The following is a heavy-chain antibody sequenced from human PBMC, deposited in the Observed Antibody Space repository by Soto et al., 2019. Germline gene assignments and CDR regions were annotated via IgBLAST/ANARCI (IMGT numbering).Heavy chain of an antibody. CDR2: ISSSRSYT. Sequence: GGSLRLSCAPAGFTFSDYYMSWIRQVPGKGMEWLSYISSSRSYTNYADSVKGRFTISRDNAKNSLYLQMNSLRAEDTAVYYCARGRTAARREYYYYYYGMDVWGQGTTVTVSS. D-gene: IGHD6-6*01. CDR3: ARGRTAARREYYYYYYGMDV. J-gene: IGHJ6*02. CDR1: GFTFSDYY. V-gene: IGHV3-11*06.